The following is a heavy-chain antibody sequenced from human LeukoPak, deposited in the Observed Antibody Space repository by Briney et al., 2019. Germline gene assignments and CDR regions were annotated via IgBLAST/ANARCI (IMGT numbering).Heavy chain of an antibody. CDR2: ISYDGSNK. D-gene: IGHD3-22*01. CDR3: ARERGYYDSSGYPNWFDP. V-gene: IGHV3-30-3*01. Sequence: GGSLRLSCAASGFTFSSYAMHWVRQAPGKGLEWVAVISYDGSNKYYADSVKGRFTISRDNSKNTLYLQINSLRAEDTAVYYCARERGYYDSSGYPNWFDPWGQGTLVTVSS. CDR1: GFTFSSYA. J-gene: IGHJ5*02.